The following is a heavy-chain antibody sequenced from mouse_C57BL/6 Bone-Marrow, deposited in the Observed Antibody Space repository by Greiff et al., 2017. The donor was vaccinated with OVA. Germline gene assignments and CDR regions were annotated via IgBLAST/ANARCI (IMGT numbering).Heavy chain of an antibody. CDR2: INPNNGGT. CDR3: SRWKGY. CDR1: GYTFTDYY. V-gene: IGHV1-26*01. J-gene: IGHJ2*01. Sequence: EVQLQQSGPELVKPGASVKISCKASGYTFTDYYMHWVKQSHGKSLEWIGDINPNNGGTRYNQKFKGKATLTVDKSSSTAYMELRILTSEDSAVYYSSRWKGYWGQGTTLTVSS.